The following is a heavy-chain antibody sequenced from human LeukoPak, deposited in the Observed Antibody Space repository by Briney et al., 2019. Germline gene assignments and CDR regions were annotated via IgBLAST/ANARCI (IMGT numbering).Heavy chain of an antibody. CDR3: AREEV. V-gene: IGHV3-7*01. CDR1: GFTFRNYW. J-gene: IGHJ4*02. Sequence: PGGSLRLSCEASGFTFRNYWMIWVRQAPGKGLERVANIKEDGSETYYVDSVKGRFTISRDNAKNSLYLQMNSLRAEDTAVYYCAREEVWGQGTLVTVSS. CDR2: IKEDGSET.